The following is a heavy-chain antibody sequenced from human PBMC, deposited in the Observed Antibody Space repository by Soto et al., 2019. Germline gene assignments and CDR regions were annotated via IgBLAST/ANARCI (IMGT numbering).Heavy chain of an antibody. CDR2: IYYSGST. D-gene: IGHD3-22*01. J-gene: IGHJ4*02. Sequence: PSETLSLTCTVSGSSISSGGYYWSWIRQDPGKGLEWIGYIYYSGSTYYNPSLKSRVTISVDTSKNQFSLKLSSVTAADTAVYYCATQKAHYYDSSGYLPDYWGQGTLVTVSS. CDR1: GSSISSGGYY. V-gene: IGHV4-31*03. CDR3: ATQKAHYYDSSGYLPDY.